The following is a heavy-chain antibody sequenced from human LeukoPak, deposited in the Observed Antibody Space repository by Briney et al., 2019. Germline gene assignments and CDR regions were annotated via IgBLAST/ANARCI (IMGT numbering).Heavy chain of an antibody. V-gene: IGHV4-34*01. D-gene: IGHD6-19*01. J-gene: IGHJ4*02. CDR3: ARAGCSSGWGSTYYFDY. Sequence: KPSETLSLTCAVYGGSFSGFNWSSIRQPPGKGLEWIGENNHSGSTNYNPSLKSRVTISVDTSKNQFSLKLSSVTAADTAVYYCARAGCSSGWGSTYYFDYWGQGTLVTVSS. CDR2: NNHSGST. CDR1: GGSFSGFN.